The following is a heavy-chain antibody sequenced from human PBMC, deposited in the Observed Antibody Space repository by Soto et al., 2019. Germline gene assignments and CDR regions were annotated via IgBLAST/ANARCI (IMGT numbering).Heavy chain of an antibody. D-gene: IGHD2-15*01. V-gene: IGHV4-34*01. Sequence: SETLSLSCAVYGGSFTGYYWSWIRQPPGKGLEWIGEINHSGSTNYNPSLKSRVTISVDTSKNQFSLKLSSVTAADTAVYYCARAALLYCSGGSSYSGRDYWGQGVLVTVS. J-gene: IGHJ4*02. CDR3: ARAALLYCSGGSSYSGRDY. CDR2: INHSGST. CDR1: GGSFTGYY.